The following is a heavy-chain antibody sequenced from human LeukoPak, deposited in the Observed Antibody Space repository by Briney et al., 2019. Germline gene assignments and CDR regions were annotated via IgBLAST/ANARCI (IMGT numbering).Heavy chain of an antibody. J-gene: IGHJ4*02. V-gene: IGHV3-30*04. CDR3: ARDQQWLDLPGY. CDR2: ISYDGSNK. CDR1: GFTFSSYA. D-gene: IGHD6-19*01. Sequence: GGSLRLSCAASGFTFSSYAMHWVRQAPGKGLEWVAVISYDGSNKYYADSVKGRFTISRDNSKNTLYLQMNCLRAEDTAVYYCARDQQWLDLPGYWGQGTLVTVSS.